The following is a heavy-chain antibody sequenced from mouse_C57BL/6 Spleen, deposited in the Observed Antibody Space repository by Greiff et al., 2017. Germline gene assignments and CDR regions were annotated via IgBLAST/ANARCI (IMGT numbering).Heavy chain of an antibody. CDR2: INPNNGGT. Sequence: EVQLQQSGPELVKPGASVKISCKASGYTFTDYYMNWVKQSHGKSLEWIGDINPNNGGTNYNQKFKGKATLTVDKSSSTAYMELRSLTSEDSAVYYGARTSLRGFAYWGQGTLVTVSA. V-gene: IGHV1-26*01. CDR1: GYTFTDYY. CDR3: ARTSLRGFAY. J-gene: IGHJ3*01.